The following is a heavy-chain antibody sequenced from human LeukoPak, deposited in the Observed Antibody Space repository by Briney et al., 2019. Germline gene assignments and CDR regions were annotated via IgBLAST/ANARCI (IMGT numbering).Heavy chain of an antibody. D-gene: IGHD3-3*01. CDR1: GFTFSSYW. CDR3: ARVPLTSYYDFWSGSLYYFDY. Sequence: GGSLRLSCAASGFTFSSYWMSWVRQAPGKGLEWVANIKQDGSEKYYVDSVKGRFTISRDNAKNSLYLQMNSLRAEDTAVYYCARVPLTSYYDFWSGSLYYFDYWGQGTLVTVSS. CDR2: IKQDGSEK. J-gene: IGHJ4*02. V-gene: IGHV3-7*01.